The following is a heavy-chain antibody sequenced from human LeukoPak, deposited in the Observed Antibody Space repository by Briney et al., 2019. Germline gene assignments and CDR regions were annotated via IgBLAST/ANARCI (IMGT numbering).Heavy chain of an antibody. CDR2: INPNSGGT. CDR3: ARASWWSSSGWYAKPRAFDY. D-gene: IGHD6-19*01. J-gene: IGHJ4*02. Sequence: GASVKVSCKASGYTFTGYYMHWVRQAPGQGLEWMGWINPNSGGTNYAQKFQGRVTMTRDTSISTAYMELSRLRSDDTAVYCCARASWWSSSGWYAKPRAFDYWGQGTLVTVSS. V-gene: IGHV1-2*02. CDR1: GYTFTGYY.